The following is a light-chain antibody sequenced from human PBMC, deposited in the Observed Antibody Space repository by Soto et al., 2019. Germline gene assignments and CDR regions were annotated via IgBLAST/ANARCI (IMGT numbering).Light chain of an antibody. J-gene: IGLJ3*02. Sequence: SYELTQPPSVSVSPGQTASITCSGDKLGNEYVFWYQQRPGQSPVLVIYQHSMRPSGISARFSDSTSGNTATLTISGTQTADEADYYCQAWDSSIAVFGGGTKLTVL. V-gene: IGLV3-1*01. CDR3: QAWDSSIAV. CDR1: KLGNEY. CDR2: QHS.